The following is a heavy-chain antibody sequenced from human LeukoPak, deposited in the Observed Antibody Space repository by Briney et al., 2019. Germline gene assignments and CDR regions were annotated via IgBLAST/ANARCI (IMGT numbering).Heavy chain of an antibody. CDR1: GFTFSDYY. D-gene: IGHD3-22*01. V-gene: IGHV3-11*01. CDR2: ISGSGSTI. Sequence: KPGGSLRLSCAASGFTFSDYYMSWIRQAPGKGLEWVSYISGSGSTIYYADSVKGRFTISRDNAKNSLFLQMNSLRAEDTAVYYCASDPARDYYDSSGYFRWVDYWGQGTLVAVSS. CDR3: ASDPARDYYDSSGYFRWVDY. J-gene: IGHJ4*02.